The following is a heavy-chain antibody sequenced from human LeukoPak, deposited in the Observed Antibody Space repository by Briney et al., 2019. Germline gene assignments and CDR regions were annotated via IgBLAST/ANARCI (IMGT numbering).Heavy chain of an antibody. CDR1: GFTVSSNE. CDR3: ARGASGSYYVDY. D-gene: IGHD1-26*01. CDR2: ISGGST. V-gene: IGHV3-38-3*01. Sequence: PGGSLRLSCAASGFTVSSNEMSWVRQAPGKGLEWVSSISGGSTYYADSRKGRFTISRDNSKNTLHLQMNSLRAEDTAVYYCARGASGSYYVDYWGQGTQVTVSS. J-gene: IGHJ4*02.